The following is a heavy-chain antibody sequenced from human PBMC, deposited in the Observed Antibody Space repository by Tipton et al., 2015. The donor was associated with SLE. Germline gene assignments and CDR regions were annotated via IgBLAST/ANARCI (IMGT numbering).Heavy chain of an antibody. CDR2: VHSSGHT. J-gene: IGHJ5*02. V-gene: IGHV4-39*07. CDR1: GASISDSNYN. CDR3: ARDRHDFWGRELSQEINWFDP. Sequence: TLSLTCSVSGASISDSNYNWGWIRLPPGKGLEWVGSVHSSGHTYYSPSLRSRVTMSMDTSTNQFSLKVNSVTAADTAVYFCARDRHDFWGRELSQEINWFDPWGQGTLVIVS. D-gene: IGHD3-3*01.